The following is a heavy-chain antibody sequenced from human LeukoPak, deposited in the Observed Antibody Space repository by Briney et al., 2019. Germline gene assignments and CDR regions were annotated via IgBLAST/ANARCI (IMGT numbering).Heavy chain of an antibody. CDR1: GFTFGNYA. Sequence: PGGSLRLSCTASGFTFGNYALSWFRQAPGKGLEWVAFIRSKTYRGTTEYAASVKGRFTISRDDSKSIAYLQMNSLKTEDTAVYNCARANSFDSSGYYFDYWGQGTLVTVSS. CDR2: IRSKTYRGTT. V-gene: IGHV3-49*03. J-gene: IGHJ4*02. CDR3: ARANSFDSSGYYFDY. D-gene: IGHD3-22*01.